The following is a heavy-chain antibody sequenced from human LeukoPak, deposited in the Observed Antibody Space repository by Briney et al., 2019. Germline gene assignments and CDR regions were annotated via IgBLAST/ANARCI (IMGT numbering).Heavy chain of an antibody. D-gene: IGHD6-19*01. J-gene: IGHJ4*02. CDR3: ARGRLARSPYFDY. Sequence: SETLSLTCTVSGGSISSSTYYWGWIRQPPGTGLEWIGSLYYSGSTYYNPSLKSRVTISVETSKNQFSLNLSSVTAADTAVYYCARGRLARSPYFDYWGQGTLVTVSS. CDR2: LYYSGST. CDR1: GGSISSSTYY. V-gene: IGHV4-39*07.